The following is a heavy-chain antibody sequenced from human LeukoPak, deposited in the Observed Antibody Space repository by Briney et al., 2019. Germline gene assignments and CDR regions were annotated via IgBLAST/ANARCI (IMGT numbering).Heavy chain of an antibody. CDR3: ARGHSSGWYGENWFYP. D-gene: IGHD6-19*01. CDR2: MNPNSGNT. V-gene: IGHV1-8*01. J-gene: IGHJ5*02. CDR1: GYTFTSDD. Sequence: ASVKVSCKASGYTFTSDDINCVRQATGQGLEWMGWMNPNSGNTGYARKFQGRVTMTRNTSISTAYMELSSLRSEDTAVYYCARGHSSGWYGENWFYPWGQGTLVTVSS.